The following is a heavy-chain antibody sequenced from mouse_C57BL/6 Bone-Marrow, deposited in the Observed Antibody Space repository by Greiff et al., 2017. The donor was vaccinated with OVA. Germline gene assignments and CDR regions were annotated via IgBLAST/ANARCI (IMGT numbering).Heavy chain of an antibody. CDR3: ARGKRFAY. CDR2: IYPRSGNT. V-gene: IGHV1-81*01. Sequence: VQLQQSGAELARPGASVKLSCKASGYTFTSYGISWVKQRTGQGLEWIGEIYPRSGNTYYNEKFKGKATLTADKSSSTAYMELRSLTAEDSAVYFCARGKRFAYWGQGTLVTVSA. D-gene: IGHD2-1*01. J-gene: IGHJ3*01. CDR1: GYTFTSYG.